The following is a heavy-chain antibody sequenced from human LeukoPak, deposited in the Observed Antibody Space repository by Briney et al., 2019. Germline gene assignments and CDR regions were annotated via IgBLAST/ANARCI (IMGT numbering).Heavy chain of an antibody. V-gene: IGHV1-18*01. D-gene: IGHD3-22*01. Sequence: VASVKVSCKASGYTFTSYGISWVRQAPGPGIEWMGWISVYNGNTNYAQKLQGRVTMTTDTSTSTAYMGLRSLRSDDTAVDYCARGRLGSSGYYDYWGQGTLVTVSS. CDR2: ISVYNGNT. CDR3: ARGRLGSSGYYDY. J-gene: IGHJ4*02. CDR1: GYTFTSYG.